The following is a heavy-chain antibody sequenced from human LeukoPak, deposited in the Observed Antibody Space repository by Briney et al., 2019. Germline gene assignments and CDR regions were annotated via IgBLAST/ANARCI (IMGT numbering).Heavy chain of an antibody. V-gene: IGHV3-48*03. Sequence: GGSLRLSCAASGFTFSSYEMNWVRQAPGKGLEWVSYISSSGSTIYYADTVKGRFTISRDNAKNSLYLQMNSLRAEDTAVYYCASDYYDSSGYFPGYWGQGTLVTVSS. D-gene: IGHD3-22*01. CDR2: ISSSGSTI. J-gene: IGHJ4*02. CDR1: GFTFSSYE. CDR3: ASDYYDSSGYFPGY.